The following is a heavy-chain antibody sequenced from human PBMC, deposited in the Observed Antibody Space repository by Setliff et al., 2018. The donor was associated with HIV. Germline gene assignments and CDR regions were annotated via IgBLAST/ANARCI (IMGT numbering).Heavy chain of an antibody. J-gene: IGHJ4*02. CDR3: ARGLVAAGDEAG. CDR1: GYTFTNYG. D-gene: IGHD6-13*01. Sequence: ASVKVSCKTSGYTFTNYGISWVRQAPGQGLEWMGWISANNGNTNYAQKFQGRVTMTRDTSASTAYMELSSLRSEDTAVYYCARGLVAAGDEAGWGQGTLVTVSS. CDR2: ISANNGNT. V-gene: IGHV1-18*01.